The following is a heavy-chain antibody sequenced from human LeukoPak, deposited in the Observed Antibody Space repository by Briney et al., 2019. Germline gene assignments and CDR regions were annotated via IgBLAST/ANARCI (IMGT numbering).Heavy chain of an antibody. CDR2: IKSDGSTT. J-gene: IGHJ4*02. CDR1: GFTFSSYW. V-gene: IGHV3-74*01. Sequence: GGSLRLSCAASGFTFSSYWMHWVRQAPGKGLEWVSRIKSDGSTTSYADSVKGRFTISRDNAKNTLYLQMNSLRAEDMAVYYCCSGGSCNFWGQGTLVTVSS. CDR3: CSGGSCNF. D-gene: IGHD2-15*01.